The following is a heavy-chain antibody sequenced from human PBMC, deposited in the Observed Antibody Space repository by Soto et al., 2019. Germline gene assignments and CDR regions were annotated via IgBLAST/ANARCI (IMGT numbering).Heavy chain of an antibody. CDR2: ISYDGSDK. D-gene: IGHD2-15*01. CDR3: GKDLTHCSGASCYWYFQH. J-gene: IGHJ1*01. CDR1: GFTFSSYG. V-gene: IGHV3-30*18. Sequence: GGSLRLSCAASGFTFSSYGMHWVRQAPGKGLEWVAVISYDGSDKYYADSVKGRFTISRDNSKNTLYLQMNSLRAEDTAVYYCGKDLTHCSGASCYWYFQHWGQGTLVTVSS.